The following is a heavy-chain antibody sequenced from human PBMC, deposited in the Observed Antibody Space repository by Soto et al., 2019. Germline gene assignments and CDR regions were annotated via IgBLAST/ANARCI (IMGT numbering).Heavy chain of an antibody. CDR2: INHSGST. CDR3: ARGRTYDYIWGSYRSASSYFDY. Sequence: SQTLSVTCAVVGGSCSGYYWSWIRQPPGKGLEWIGEINHSGSTNYNPSLKSRVTISVDTSKNQFSLKLSSVTAADTAVYYCARGRTYDYIWGSYRSASSYFDYWGQGTLVTVSS. V-gene: IGHV4-34*01. D-gene: IGHD3-16*02. CDR1: GGSCSGYY. J-gene: IGHJ4*02.